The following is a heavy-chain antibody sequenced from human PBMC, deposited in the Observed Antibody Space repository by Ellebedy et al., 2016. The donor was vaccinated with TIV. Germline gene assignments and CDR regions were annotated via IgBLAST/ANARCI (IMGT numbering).Heavy chain of an antibody. CDR2: ISGSGSAT. J-gene: IGHJ4*02. V-gene: IGHV3-23*01. D-gene: IGHD4-17*01. Sequence: GESLKISXVASGFTFTMYGMSWVRQAPGKGLEWVSAISGSGSATHHADTVKGRFTISRDNSKNTLYLQMNSLRVDDTAVYYCAKDGRDYGAYVLGTQFDDWGQGTLVTVSS. CDR3: AKDGRDYGAYVLGTQFDD. CDR1: GFTFTMYG.